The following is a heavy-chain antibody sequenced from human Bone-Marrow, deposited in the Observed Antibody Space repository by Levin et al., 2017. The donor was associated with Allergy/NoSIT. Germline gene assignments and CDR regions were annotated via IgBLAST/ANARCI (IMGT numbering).Heavy chain of an antibody. CDR1: GFTFSSYP. Sequence: LSLTCAASGFTFSSYPMHWVRRAPGKGLEWVTLISSDGVNKYYVDSVRGRFTISRDNSKNTLYLQMNSLRAEDTAIYYCARHSGDTSAYYLGYFDSWGQGTLVTVSS. CDR2: ISSDGVNK. CDR3: ARHSGDTSAYYLGYFDS. V-gene: IGHV3-30-3*01. J-gene: IGHJ4*02. D-gene: IGHD3-9*01.